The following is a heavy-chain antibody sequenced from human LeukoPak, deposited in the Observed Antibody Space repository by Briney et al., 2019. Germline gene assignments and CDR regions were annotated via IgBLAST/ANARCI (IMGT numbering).Heavy chain of an antibody. V-gene: IGHV3-66*02. Sequence: GGSLRLSCAASEFTVSSCSMTWVRQAPEKGLEWVSVIYSDGRPYYADSVKDRFTISRDNSKNTLYLQMNSLRAEDTAVYYCAKDLRSGCSYGPPDYWGQGTLVTVSS. CDR3: AKDLRSGCSYGPPDY. CDR2: IYSDGRP. J-gene: IGHJ4*02. CDR1: EFTVSSCS. D-gene: IGHD5-18*01.